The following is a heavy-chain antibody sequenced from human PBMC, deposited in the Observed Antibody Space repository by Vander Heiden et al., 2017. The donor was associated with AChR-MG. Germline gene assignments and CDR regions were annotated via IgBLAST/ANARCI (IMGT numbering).Heavy chain of an antibody. D-gene: IGHD3-16*01. V-gene: IGHV3-23*01. Sequence: EVQLLQSWGGLLQPRESLRLSCAAAGFTFSIHTMRWVRQAPGKGLEWVTTISNSGDITHYADSVKGRFSVSRDNSKNTLYLQMNSLRVEDTAVYYCANAVTRGGGGVDYWGQGTLVTVSS. CDR3: ANAVTRGGGGVDY. CDR2: ISNSGDIT. CDR1: GFTFSIHT. J-gene: IGHJ4*02.